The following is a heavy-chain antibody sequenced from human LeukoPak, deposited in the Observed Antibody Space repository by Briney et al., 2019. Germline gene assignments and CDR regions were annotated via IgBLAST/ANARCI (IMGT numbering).Heavy chain of an antibody. D-gene: IGHD3-10*01. J-gene: IGHJ4*02. CDR2: ISSSSSYI. CDR3: ATLSGPSPTGLDY. CDR1: GFTFSSYS. V-gene: IGHV3-21*01. Sequence: GGSLRLSCAASGFTFSSYSMNWVRQAPGKGLEWVSSISSSSSYIYYADSVKGRFTISRDNAKNSLYLQMNSLRAEDTAVYYCATLSGPSPTGLDYWGQGTLVIVSS.